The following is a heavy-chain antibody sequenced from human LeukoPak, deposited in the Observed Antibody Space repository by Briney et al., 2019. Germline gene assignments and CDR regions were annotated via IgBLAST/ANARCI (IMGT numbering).Heavy chain of an antibody. J-gene: IGHJ4*02. CDR3: AKEREVVPAAIDY. V-gene: IGHV3-23*01. Sequence: GGSLRLSCAAPGFTFSSYAMSRVRQAPGEGLEWVSAISGSGGSTYYADSVKGRFTISRDNSKNTLYLQMNSLRAEDTAVYYCAKEREVVPAAIDYWGQGTLVTVSS. CDR2: ISGSGGST. D-gene: IGHD2-2*01. CDR1: GFTFSSYA.